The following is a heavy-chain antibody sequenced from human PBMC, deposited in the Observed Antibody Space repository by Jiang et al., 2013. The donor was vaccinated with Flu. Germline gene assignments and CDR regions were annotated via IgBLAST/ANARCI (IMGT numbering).Heavy chain of an antibody. CDR2: K. J-gene: IGHJ6*02. CDR3: ARARLPYYYGMDV. Sequence: KYYADSVKGRFTISRDNSKNTLYLQMNSLRAEDTAVYYCARARLPYYYGMDVWGQGTTVTVSS. V-gene: IGHV3-33*01.